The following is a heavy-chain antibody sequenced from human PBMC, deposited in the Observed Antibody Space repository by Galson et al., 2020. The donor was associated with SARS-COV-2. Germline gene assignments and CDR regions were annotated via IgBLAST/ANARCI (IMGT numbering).Heavy chain of an antibody. CDR1: GFTFSSYG. J-gene: IGHJ6*02. D-gene: IGHD3-3*01. V-gene: IGHV3-30*18. Sequence: WGSLRLSCAASGFTFSSYGMHWVRQAPGKGLEWVAVITYDGSNKYYADSVKGRFTISRDHSKNTLYLQMHSLRAEDTAVYYCAKDRAGYDFWSGYFLPDYYYGMDVWGQGTTVTVSS. CDR3: AKDRAGYDFWSGYFLPDYYYGMDV. CDR2: ITYDGSNK.